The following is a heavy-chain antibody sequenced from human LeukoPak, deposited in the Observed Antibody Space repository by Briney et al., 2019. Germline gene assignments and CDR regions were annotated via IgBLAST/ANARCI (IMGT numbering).Heavy chain of an antibody. J-gene: IGHJ4*02. CDR1: GGSISSSNYY. Sequence: PSETLSLTCTVSGGSISSSNYYWGWIRQPPGKGLEWIGTMFYGGSTHYNPSLKSRVTISVDTSKNSFSLRLSSVTAADTAVYYCARDVWPRDYWGQGTLVTVSS. CDR3: ARDVWPRDY. V-gene: IGHV4-39*07. D-gene: IGHD3-16*01. CDR2: MFYGGST.